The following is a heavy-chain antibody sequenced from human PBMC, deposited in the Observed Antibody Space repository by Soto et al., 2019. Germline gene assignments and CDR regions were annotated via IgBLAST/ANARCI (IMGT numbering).Heavy chain of an antibody. Sequence: SETLSLTCAVSGGSISSGGYSWSWIRQPPGKGLEWIGYIYHSGSTYYNPSLKSRVTISVDRSKNQFSLKLSSVTAADTAVYYCAREQRRYNWFDPWGQGTLVTVSS. CDR2: IYHSGST. CDR1: GGSISSGGYS. V-gene: IGHV4-30-2*01. CDR3: AREQRRYNWFDP. J-gene: IGHJ5*02.